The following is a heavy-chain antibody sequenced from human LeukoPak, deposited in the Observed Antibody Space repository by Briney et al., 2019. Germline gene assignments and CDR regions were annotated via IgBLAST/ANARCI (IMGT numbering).Heavy chain of an antibody. Sequence: SVKVSCKASGGTFSSYAISWVRQAPGQGLEWMGGIIPIFGTANYAQKFQGRVTITADESTSTAYMELSSLRSEDTAVYYCAREAEVVAATGNYYYYGMDVWGQGTTVTVSS. V-gene: IGHV1-69*13. CDR3: AREAEVVAATGNYYYYGMDV. CDR1: GGTFSSYA. CDR2: IIPIFGTA. J-gene: IGHJ6*02. D-gene: IGHD2-15*01.